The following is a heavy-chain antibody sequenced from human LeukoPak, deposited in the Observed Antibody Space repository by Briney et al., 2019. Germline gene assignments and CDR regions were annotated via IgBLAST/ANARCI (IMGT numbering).Heavy chain of an antibody. CDR2: INSDGSST. Sequence: GGSLRLSCGASGFTFSDYAMSWVRQAPGKGLVWVSRINSDGSSTNYADSVKGRFTISRDNAKNTLYLQMNSLRAEDTAVYYCATGYSSGWYDFDYWGQGTLVTVSS. CDR3: ATGYSSGWYDFDY. J-gene: IGHJ4*02. D-gene: IGHD6-19*01. V-gene: IGHV3-74*01. CDR1: GFTFSDYA.